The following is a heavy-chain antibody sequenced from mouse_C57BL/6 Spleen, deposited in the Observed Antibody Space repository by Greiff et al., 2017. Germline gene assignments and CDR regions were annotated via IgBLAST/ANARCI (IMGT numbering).Heavy chain of an antibody. CDR1: GYAFSSYW. V-gene: IGHV1-80*01. CDR3: ARSLYDYDRNLDY. J-gene: IGHJ2*01. D-gene: IGHD2-4*01. CDR2: IYPGDGDT. Sequence: VKLQESGAELVKPGASVKISCKASGYAFSSYWMNWVKQRPGKGLEWIGQIYPGDGDTNYNGKFKGKATLTADKSSSTAYMQLSSLTSEDSAVYFCARSLYDYDRNLDYWGQGTTLTVSS.